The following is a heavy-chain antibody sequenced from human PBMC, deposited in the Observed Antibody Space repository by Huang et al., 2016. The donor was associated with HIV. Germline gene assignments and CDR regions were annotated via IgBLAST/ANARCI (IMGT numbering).Heavy chain of an antibody. D-gene: IGHD3-10*01. V-gene: IGHV1-46*01. CDR2: INPSGAST. CDR1: GYTFTTYH. J-gene: IGHJ4*02. Sequence: QVQLVQSGAEVKKPGASVKISCKASGYTFTTYHMHWVRQVPGKGLEWMGMINPSGASTRYAQTFQGRVTMTSDTSTSTVYMELSSLTPEDTAVYYCARALLLFGLGSPLDFWGQGSLVTVSS. CDR3: ARALLLFGLGSPLDF.